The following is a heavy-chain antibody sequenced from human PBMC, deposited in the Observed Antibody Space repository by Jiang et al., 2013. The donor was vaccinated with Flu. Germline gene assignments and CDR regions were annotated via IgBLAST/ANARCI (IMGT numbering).Heavy chain of an antibody. Sequence: SGAEVKKPGTSVKVSCKASGFTFTSSAVQWVRQARGQRLEWIGWIVVGSGNTNYAQKFQERVTITRDMSTSTAYMELSSLRSEDTAVYYCAAEAPLLPFDYWGQGTLVTVSS. J-gene: IGHJ4*02. V-gene: IGHV1-58*01. CDR3: AAEAPLLPFDY. CDR2: IVVGSGNT. CDR1: GFTFTSSA. D-gene: IGHD3-22*01.